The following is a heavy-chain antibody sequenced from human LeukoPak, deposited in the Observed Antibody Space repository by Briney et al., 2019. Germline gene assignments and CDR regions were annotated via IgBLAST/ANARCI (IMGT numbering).Heavy chain of an antibody. Sequence: GGSLRLSCAASGFTFSSYAMHWVRQAPGKGLEWVAVISYDGSNKYYADSVKGRFTISRDNFKNTLYLQMNSLRAEDTAVYYCARGVRSHGYWGQGTLVTVSS. J-gene: IGHJ4*02. CDR3: ARGVRSHGY. CDR1: GFTFSSYA. V-gene: IGHV3-30*01. CDR2: ISYDGSNK.